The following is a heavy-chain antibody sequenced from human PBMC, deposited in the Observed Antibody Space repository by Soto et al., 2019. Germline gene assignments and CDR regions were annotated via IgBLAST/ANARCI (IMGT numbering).Heavy chain of an antibody. CDR2: IYHSGST. V-gene: IGHV4-30-2*01. J-gene: IGHJ4*02. Sequence: QLQLQESGSGLVMPTQTLSLTCAVSGGSISSGDYSWSWIRQPPGKGLEWIGYIYHSGSTYYNPSLKSRVTISVDRSKNQFSLKLSSVTAADTAVYYCAGGPGVARNYWGQGTLVTVSS. CDR3: AGGPGVARNY. D-gene: IGHD5-12*01. CDR1: GGSISSGDYS.